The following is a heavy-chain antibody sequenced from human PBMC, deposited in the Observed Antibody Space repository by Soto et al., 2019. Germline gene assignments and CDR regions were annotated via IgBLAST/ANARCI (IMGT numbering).Heavy chain of an antibody. Sequence: TSETLSLTCTVSGGSISSYYWSWIRQPPGKGLEWIGYIYYSGSTNYNPSLKSRVTISVDTSKNQFSLKLSSVTAADTAVYYCARPGDIVVVPAAIGVASVAFDIWGQGTMVTVSS. CDR2: IYYSGST. CDR1: GGSISSYY. V-gene: IGHV4-59*08. J-gene: IGHJ3*02. D-gene: IGHD2-2*01. CDR3: ARPGDIVVVPAAIGVASVAFDI.